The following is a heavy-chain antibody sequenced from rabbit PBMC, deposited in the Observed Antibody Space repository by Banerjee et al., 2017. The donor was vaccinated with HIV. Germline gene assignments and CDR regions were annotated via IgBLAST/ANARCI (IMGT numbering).Heavy chain of an antibody. CDR2: IFVGSSGST. CDR1: GFSFSSAYY. D-gene: IGHD7-1*01. CDR3: VREGYGDGTGDYDL. Sequence: QEQLEESGGDLVKPGASLTLTCTASGFSFSSAYYMCWVRQAPGKGLEWIGCIFVGSSGSTYYASWAKGRFTISKTSSTTVTLQMTSLTAADTATYFCVREGYGDGTGDYDLWGQGTLVTVS. V-gene: IGHV1S45*01. J-gene: IGHJ3*01.